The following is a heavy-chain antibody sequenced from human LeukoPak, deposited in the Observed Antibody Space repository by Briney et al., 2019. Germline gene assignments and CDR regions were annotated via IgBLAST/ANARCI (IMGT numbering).Heavy chain of an antibody. CDR1: GYTLTELS. D-gene: IGHD3-22*01. J-gene: IGHJ3*02. CDR3: TTYVPYYDSSGYYIHAFYI. CDR2: FDPENGET. V-gene: IGHV1-24*01. Sequence: GASVKVSCKVSGYTLTELSMHWVRQAPGKGLEWMGGFDPENGETVYAQQFQGRVTMTEDTSTDTAYMELSSLRSDDTAVYYCTTYVPYYDSSGYYIHAFYIWGQGTMVTVSS.